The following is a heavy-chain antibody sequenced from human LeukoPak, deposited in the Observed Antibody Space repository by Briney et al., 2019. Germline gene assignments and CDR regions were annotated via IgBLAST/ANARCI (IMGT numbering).Heavy chain of an antibody. D-gene: IGHD3-22*01. V-gene: IGHV3-21*01. Sequence: GGSLRLSCAVSGFIFSRFGMNWVRQAPGKGLEWVSSISGSSTYIYYAESVKGRFTISRDNAKNSLYLQMNSLRAEDTAVYYCARFYDNGGYDRGYYYYYMDVWGKGTTVTVSS. CDR2: ISGSSTYI. CDR1: GFIFSRFG. J-gene: IGHJ6*03. CDR3: ARFYDNGGYDRGYYYYYMDV.